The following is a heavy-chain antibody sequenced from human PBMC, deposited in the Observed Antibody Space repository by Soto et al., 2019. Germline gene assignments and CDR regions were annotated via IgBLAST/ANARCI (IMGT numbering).Heavy chain of an antibody. CDR2: IYQRGST. CDR3: VKSGDYGLDAFDL. D-gene: IGHD4-17*01. Sequence: SETLSLTCAVSNFSIRSGYYWGWIRQPPGKGLEYIASIYQRGSTFYNPSLKSRITMSMDTSKNHFSLNLRSVTAADTAVYYCVKSGDYGLDAFDLWGQGTMVTVSS. V-gene: IGHV4-38-2*01. J-gene: IGHJ3*01. CDR1: NFSIRSGYY.